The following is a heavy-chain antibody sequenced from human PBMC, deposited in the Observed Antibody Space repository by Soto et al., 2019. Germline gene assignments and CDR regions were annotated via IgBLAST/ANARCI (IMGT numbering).Heavy chain of an antibody. J-gene: IGHJ5*02. Sequence: PGGSLRLSCAASGFTFINYNMNWVRQAPGKGLEWVSSISTSSSYIYYADSVKGRFTISRDNAKNSLYLQMNSLRAEDTAVYYCARDRHSSAFNWFDPWGQGTLVTVSS. CDR2: ISTSSSYI. CDR3: ARDRHSSAFNWFDP. V-gene: IGHV3-21*01. D-gene: IGHD6-19*01. CDR1: GFTFINYN.